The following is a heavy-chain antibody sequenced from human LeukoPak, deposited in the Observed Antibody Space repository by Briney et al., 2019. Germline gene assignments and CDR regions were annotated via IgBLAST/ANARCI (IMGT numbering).Heavy chain of an antibody. J-gene: IGHJ2*01. D-gene: IGHD3-9*01. CDR2: IYYSGST. CDR1: GGSISSYY. V-gene: IGHV4-59*01. CDR3: ARVLKTGETGYYFDL. Sequence: SETLSLTCTVSGGSISSYYWSWIRQPPGKGLEWIGYIYYSGSTNYNPSLKSRVTITVDTSKNQFSLKLSSVTAADTAVYYCARVLKTGETGYYFDLWGRGTPVTVSS.